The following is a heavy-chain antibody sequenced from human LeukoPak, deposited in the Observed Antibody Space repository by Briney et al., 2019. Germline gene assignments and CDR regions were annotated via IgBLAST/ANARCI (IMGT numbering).Heavy chain of an antibody. V-gene: IGHV3-74*01. CDR2: INGDGSVT. Sequence: GGSLRLSCAASGFTFSSYWMRWVRQVPGKGPVWVSRINGDGSVTIYADSVKGRFTISRDNAKNTLFLQMNSLRAEDTAVYFCASDYYYYYLGVWGKGTTVTVSS. CDR1: GFTFSSYW. J-gene: IGHJ6*03. CDR3: ASDYYYYYLGV.